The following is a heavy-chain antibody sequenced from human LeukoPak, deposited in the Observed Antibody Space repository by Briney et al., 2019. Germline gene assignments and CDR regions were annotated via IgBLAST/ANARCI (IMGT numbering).Heavy chain of an antibody. Sequence: GASVKVSCKASGYTFTSYDIHWVRQATGQGLEWMGWMNPNSGNTGYAQKFQGRVTMTRNTSISTAYMELSSLRSEDTAVYYCARRTNGYYYYGMDVWGQGTTVTVSS. CDR1: GYTFTSYD. J-gene: IGHJ6*02. D-gene: IGHD2-8*01. V-gene: IGHV1-8*01. CDR3: ARRTNGYYYYGMDV. CDR2: MNPNSGNT.